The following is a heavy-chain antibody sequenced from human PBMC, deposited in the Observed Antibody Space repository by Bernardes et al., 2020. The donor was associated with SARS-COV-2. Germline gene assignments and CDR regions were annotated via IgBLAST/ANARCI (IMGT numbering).Heavy chain of an antibody. Sequence: GGSLRLSCEASGFSFSVYSMNWVRQAPGKGLEWLSYISRRSTTIYVADTVKGRFAISRDNAKNSVYLQMNSLRAEDTAVYYCARGRGAVAPMDHWGQGTPVTVSS. D-gene: IGHD1-26*01. V-gene: IGHV3-48*01. CDR3: ARGRGAVAPMDH. CDR1: GFSFSVYS. J-gene: IGHJ4*02. CDR2: ISRRSTTI.